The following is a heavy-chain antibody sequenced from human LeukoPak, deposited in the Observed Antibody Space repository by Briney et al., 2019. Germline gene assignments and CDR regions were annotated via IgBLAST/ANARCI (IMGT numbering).Heavy chain of an antibody. Sequence: SETLSLTCTVSGGSISSSSYYWGWIRQPPGKGLEWIGSIYYSGSTYYNPSLKSRVTISVDTSKNQFSLKLSSVTAADTAVYYCARSETDDYGDYVNFDYWGQGTLVTVSS. CDR2: IYYSGST. V-gene: IGHV4-39*01. J-gene: IGHJ4*02. CDR1: GGSISSSSYY. CDR3: ARSETDDYGDYVNFDY. D-gene: IGHD4-17*01.